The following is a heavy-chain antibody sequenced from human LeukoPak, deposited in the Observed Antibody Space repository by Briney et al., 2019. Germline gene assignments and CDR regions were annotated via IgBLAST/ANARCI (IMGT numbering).Heavy chain of an antibody. V-gene: IGHV3-23*01. CDR2: ISGSGGST. CDR1: GFTFSSYA. J-gene: IGHJ4*02. CDR3: AKDINDLSPYYDSSGYYNY. Sequence: PGGSLRLSCAASGFTFSSYAMSWVRQAPGKGLEWVSAISGSGGSTYYADSVKGRFTISRDNSKNTLYLQMNSLRAEGTAGYYCAKDINDLSPYYDSSGYYNYWGQGTLVTVSS. D-gene: IGHD3-22*01.